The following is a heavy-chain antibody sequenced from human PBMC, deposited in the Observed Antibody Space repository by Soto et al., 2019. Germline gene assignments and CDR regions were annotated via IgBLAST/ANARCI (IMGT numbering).Heavy chain of an antibody. CDR2: MNPNSGNT. CDR1: GYTFTSYD. J-gene: IGHJ4*02. Sequence: ASVKVSCKASGYTFTSYDINWVRQATGQGLEWMGWMNPNSGNTGYAQKFQGRVTMTRNTSISTAYMELSSLRSEDTAVYYCARDYCVFVILKGYYFDNLCQGAVLTVSS. V-gene: IGHV1-8*01. CDR3: ARDYCVFVILKGYYFDN. D-gene: IGHD3-10*02.